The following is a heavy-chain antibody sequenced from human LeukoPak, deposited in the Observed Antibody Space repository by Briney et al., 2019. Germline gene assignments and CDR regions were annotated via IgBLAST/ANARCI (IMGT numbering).Heavy chain of an antibody. CDR2: MNPNSGNT. CDR1: GYTFTSYD. CDR3: ARGITMINPMDV. D-gene: IGHD3-22*01. J-gene: IGHJ6*02. Sequence: ASVKVSCKASGYTFTSYDINWVRQATGQGLERMGWMNPNSGNTGYAQKLQGRVTMTRNTSISTAYRELSSLRSEDTAVYYCARGITMINPMDVWGQGTTVTVSS. V-gene: IGHV1-8*01.